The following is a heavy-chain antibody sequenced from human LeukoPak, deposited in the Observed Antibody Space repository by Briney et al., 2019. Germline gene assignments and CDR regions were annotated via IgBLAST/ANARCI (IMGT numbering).Heavy chain of an antibody. CDR2: IYTSGST. D-gene: IGHD6-13*01. CDR3: ARDLRLYSSSWSFDY. J-gene: IGHJ4*02. CDR1: GGSISSYY. Sequence: SETLSLTCTVSGGSISSYYWSWIRQPAGKGLEWIGRIYTSGSTNYNPYLKSRVTMSVDTSKNQFSLKLSSVTAADTAVYYCARDLRLYSSSWSFDYWGQGTLVTVSS. V-gene: IGHV4-4*07.